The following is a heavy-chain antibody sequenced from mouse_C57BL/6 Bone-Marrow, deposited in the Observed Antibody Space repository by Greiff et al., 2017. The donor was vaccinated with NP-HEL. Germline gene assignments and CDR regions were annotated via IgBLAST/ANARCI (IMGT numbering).Heavy chain of an antibody. CDR3: ARHYYGSSYGYWYFDV. V-gene: IGHV1-75*01. CDR1: GYTFTDYY. CDR2: IFPGSGST. J-gene: IGHJ1*03. Sequence: QVQLQQSGPELVKPGASVKISCKASGYTFTDYYINWVKQRPGQGLEWIGWIFPGSGSTYYIEKFKGKATLTVDKSSSTAYMLLSSLTSEDSAVYFCARHYYGSSYGYWYFDVWGTGTTVTVSA. D-gene: IGHD1-1*01.